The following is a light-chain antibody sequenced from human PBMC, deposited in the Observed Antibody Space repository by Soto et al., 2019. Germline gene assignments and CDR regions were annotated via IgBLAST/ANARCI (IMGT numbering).Light chain of an antibody. J-gene: IGKJ5*01. CDR3: QQYGSSPIT. V-gene: IGKV3-20*01. Sequence: EIVLTQCPDTLSLSPGERATLSCRASQSVSSSYLAWYQQKPGQAPGLLIDGASSRATGIPDRFSGTGSGTAFTLTIRRLEPEAFAVYYCQQYGSSPITFGQGTRLEIK. CDR2: GAS. CDR1: QSVSSSY.